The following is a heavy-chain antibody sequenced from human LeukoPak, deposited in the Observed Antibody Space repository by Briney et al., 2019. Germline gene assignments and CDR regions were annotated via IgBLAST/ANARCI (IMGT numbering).Heavy chain of an antibody. Sequence: GASVKVSCKASGYTFTGYYMHWVRQAPGQGLEWMGWINPNSGGTNYAQKFQGRVTMTWDTSISTAYMELSRLRSDDTAVYYCARREYYYGSGSYGGYFDYWGQGTLVTVSS. CDR1: GYTFTGYY. V-gene: IGHV1-2*02. D-gene: IGHD3-10*01. CDR2: INPNSGGT. J-gene: IGHJ4*02. CDR3: ARREYYYGSGSYGGYFDY.